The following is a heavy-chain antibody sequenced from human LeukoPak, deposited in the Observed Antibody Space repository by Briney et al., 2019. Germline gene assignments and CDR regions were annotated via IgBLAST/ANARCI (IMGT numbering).Heavy chain of an antibody. CDR2: IYHSGST. CDR1: GYSISSGYY. Sequence: PSETLSLTCTVSGYSISSGYYWGWIRQPPGKGLEWIGSIYHSGSTYYNPSLKSRVTISVDTSKNQFSLKLSSVTAADTAVYYCARPRPGSSGWYYWGQGTLVTVSS. J-gene: IGHJ4*02. CDR3: ARPRPGSSGWYY. V-gene: IGHV4-38-2*02. D-gene: IGHD6-19*01.